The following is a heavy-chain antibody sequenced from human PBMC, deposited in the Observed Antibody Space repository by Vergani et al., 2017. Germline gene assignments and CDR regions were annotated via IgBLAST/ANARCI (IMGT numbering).Heavy chain of an antibody. CDR3: ARGGEYCSGGSCYSYYYYMDV. CDR1: GFTFSDYY. V-gene: IGHV3-11*01. D-gene: IGHD2-15*01. CDR2: ISSSGSTI. Sequence: QVQLVESGGGLVKPGGSLRLSCAASGFTFSDYYMGWIRQAPGKGLEWVSYISSSGSTIYYADSVKGRFTISRDNAKNSLYLQMNSLRAEDTAVYYCARGGEYCSGGSCYSYYYYMDVWGKGTTVTVSS. J-gene: IGHJ6*03.